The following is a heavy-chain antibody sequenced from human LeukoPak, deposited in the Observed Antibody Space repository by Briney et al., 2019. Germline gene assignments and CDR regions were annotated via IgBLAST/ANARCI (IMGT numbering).Heavy chain of an antibody. V-gene: IGHV4-39*01. CDR3: ARNVSRGEPGGAFDI. D-gene: IGHD3-16*01. CDR2: IYYSGST. Sequence: SETLSLTCTVSGGAISGRRDYWGWIRQPPGKGLEWIASIYYSGSTHYNPSLKSRVTISVDTSRNQLSLELRTATAADSAIYYCARNVSRGEPGGAFDIWGQGTMVTVSS. J-gene: IGHJ3*02. CDR1: GGAISGRRDY.